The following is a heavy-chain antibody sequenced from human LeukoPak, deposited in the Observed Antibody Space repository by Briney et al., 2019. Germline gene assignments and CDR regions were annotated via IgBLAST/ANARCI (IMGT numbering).Heavy chain of an antibody. CDR2: IYYSGST. CDR3: ARGGRLVGATDLFGY. V-gene: IGHV4-59*12. Sequence: KTSETLSLTCTVSGGSISSYYWSWIRQPPGKGLEWIGYIYYSGSTKYKPSLKSRVTISVDTSKNQFSLKLSSVTAADTAVYYCARGGRLVGATDLFGYWGQGTLVTVSS. J-gene: IGHJ4*02. CDR1: GGSISSYY. D-gene: IGHD1-26*01.